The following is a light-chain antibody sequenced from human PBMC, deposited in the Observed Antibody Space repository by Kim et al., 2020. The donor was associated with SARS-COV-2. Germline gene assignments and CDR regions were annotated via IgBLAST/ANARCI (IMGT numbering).Light chain of an antibody. J-gene: IGKJ1*01. Sequence: ENVLTQSPDTLSLSPGERATLSCRASQSVSSNFLAWYQHKTGQAPRLLIYSASSRASGIPDRFSGSGSGTDFTLTISTLEPEDFAVYYCQQDATSPETFGQGTKVDIK. CDR2: SAS. V-gene: IGKV3-20*01. CDR1: QSVSSNF. CDR3: QQDATSPET.